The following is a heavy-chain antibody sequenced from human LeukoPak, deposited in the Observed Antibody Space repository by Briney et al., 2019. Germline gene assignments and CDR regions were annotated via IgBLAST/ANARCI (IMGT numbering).Heavy chain of an antibody. CDR1: GFTFSSYE. CDR3: AKTKGDILTGYYPSRYYYYMDV. J-gene: IGHJ6*03. Sequence: GGSLRLSCAASGFTFSSYEMNWVRQAPGKGLEGVSYISSSGSTIYYADSVKGRFTISRDNSKNTLYLQMNSLRAEDTAVYYCAKTKGDILTGYYPSRYYYYMDVWGKGTTVTVSS. D-gene: IGHD3-9*01. CDR2: ISSSGSTI. V-gene: IGHV3-48*03.